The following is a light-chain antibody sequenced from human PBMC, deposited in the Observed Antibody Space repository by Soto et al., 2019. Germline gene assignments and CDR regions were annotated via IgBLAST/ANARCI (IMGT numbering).Light chain of an antibody. Sequence: QSVLTQPASVSGSPGQSITISCTGTSSDIGAYNYVSWYQQYPGKAPKLMIYGVTNRPSGVSNRFSGSKTGNTASLTISGLQAEDEADYYCFSHRSRDSHVFGAGTKVNV. CDR1: SSDIGAYNY. V-gene: IGLV2-14*01. CDR2: GVT. J-gene: IGLJ1*01. CDR3: FSHRSRDSHV.